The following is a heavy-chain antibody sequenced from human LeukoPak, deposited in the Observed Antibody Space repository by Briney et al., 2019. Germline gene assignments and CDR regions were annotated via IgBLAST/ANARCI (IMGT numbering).Heavy chain of an antibody. J-gene: IGHJ4*02. CDR1: GFTVSTNY. CDR2: IYNGGST. V-gene: IGHV3-66*01. CDR3: ARLYWVSGFDF. Sequence: GGSLRLSCAASGFTVSTNYMSWVRQAPGKGLEWVSDIYNGGSTYNADSVKGRFTVSRDNSKTTLYLQMNSLRADDTAVYYCARLYWVSGFDFWGQGTLVTVSS. D-gene: IGHD2-8*02.